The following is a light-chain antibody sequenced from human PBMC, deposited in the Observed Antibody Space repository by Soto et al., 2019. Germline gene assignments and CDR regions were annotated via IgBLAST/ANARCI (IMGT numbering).Light chain of an antibody. Sequence: DIQMTQSPSTLSASVGDRVTIICRASQNINTWLAWYQQKPGKAPNLLISDASSLESGVPSRFSGSGSGTEFTLTISSLQPDDLATYYCQQYNGYSFGPGTKVDI. CDR2: DAS. J-gene: IGKJ3*01. V-gene: IGKV1-5*02. CDR1: QNINTW. CDR3: QQYNGYS.